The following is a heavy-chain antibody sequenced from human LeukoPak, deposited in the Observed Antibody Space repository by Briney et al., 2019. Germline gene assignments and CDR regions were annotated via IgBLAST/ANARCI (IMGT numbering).Heavy chain of an antibody. J-gene: IGHJ4*02. Sequence: GASLKVSCKASGYTFTDVYIHWVRQAPGQGLEWVGWINPNTGGTNYAQKFQGRVTMTRDTSISTAYLDLSRLRSDDTAVYYCARGRSGGYFDYWGQGALVTVSS. CDR3: ARGRSGGYFDY. V-gene: IGHV1-2*02. CDR1: GYTFTDVY. CDR2: INPNTGGT. D-gene: IGHD2-15*01.